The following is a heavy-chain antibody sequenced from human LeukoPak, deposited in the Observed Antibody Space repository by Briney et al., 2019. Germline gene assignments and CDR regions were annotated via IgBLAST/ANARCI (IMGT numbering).Heavy chain of an antibody. D-gene: IGHD4-17*01. CDR3: ARGRLRFDI. Sequence: PGGSLRLSCAASGFTFSDYYWSWIRQPPGKGLEWIGEINHSGSTNYNPSLKSRVTISVDTSKNQFSLKLSSVTDADTAVYCCARGRLRFDIWGQGTMVTVSS. V-gene: IGHV4-34*01. CDR1: GFTFSDYY. CDR2: INHSGST. J-gene: IGHJ3*02.